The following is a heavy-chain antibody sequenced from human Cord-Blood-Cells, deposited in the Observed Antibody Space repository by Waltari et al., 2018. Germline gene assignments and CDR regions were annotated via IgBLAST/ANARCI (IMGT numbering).Heavy chain of an antibody. V-gene: IGHV3-30*18. CDR2: ISYDGSNK. J-gene: IGHJ4*02. D-gene: IGHD6-19*01. CDR3: AKDPSSSGWYY. CDR1: GFTFSSYG. Sequence: QVQLVESGGGVVQPGRSLRLSCAASGFTFSSYGMHWVRQAPGKGLEGVAVISYDGSNKYYADSVKGRFTIARDNSKNTLYLQMNSLRAEDTAVYYCAKDPSSSGWYYWGQGTLVTVSS.